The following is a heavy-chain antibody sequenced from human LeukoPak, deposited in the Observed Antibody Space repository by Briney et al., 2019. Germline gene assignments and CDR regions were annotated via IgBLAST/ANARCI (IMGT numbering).Heavy chain of an antibody. CDR1: GGTFSSYA. J-gene: IGHJ4*02. CDR3: ARVLPGGGGSPDY. CDR2: INPNGGST. V-gene: IGHV1-46*01. D-gene: IGHD1-26*01. Sequence: ASVKVSCKASGGTFSSYAISWVRQAPGQGLEWMGIINPNGGSTSYPQKFQGRVTMTRDTSTNTVYMEMSSLKSEDTAVYYCARVLPGGGGSPDYWGQGTLVTVSS.